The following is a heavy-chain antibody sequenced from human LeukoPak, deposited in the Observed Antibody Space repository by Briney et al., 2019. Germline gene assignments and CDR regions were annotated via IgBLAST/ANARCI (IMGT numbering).Heavy chain of an antibody. D-gene: IGHD3-16*01. J-gene: IGHJ4*01. CDR3: ARLPTYGPSGY. CDR1: GYSFSSHD. CDR2: MNPKSGNT. V-gene: IGHV1-8*01. Sequence: GASVKVSCKASGYSFSSHDINWVRQATGQGLEWMGWMNPKSGNTDHAQKFQGRVTMTRDTSISTAYMELSRLRSDDTAVYYCARLPTYGPSGYWGQGTLVTVSS.